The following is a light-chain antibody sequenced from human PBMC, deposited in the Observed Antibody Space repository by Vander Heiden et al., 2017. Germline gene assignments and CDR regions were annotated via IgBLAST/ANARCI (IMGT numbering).Light chain of an antibody. Sequence: SSFSASTGDRVTITCRASQGISSYLAWYQQKPGKAPKLLIYAASTLQSGVPSRFSGSGSGTDFTLTISCLQSEDFATYYCQQYYSYPFTFGHGTKVDIK. CDR1: QGISSY. CDR3: QQYYSYPFT. CDR2: AAS. V-gene: IGKV1-8*01. J-gene: IGKJ3*01.